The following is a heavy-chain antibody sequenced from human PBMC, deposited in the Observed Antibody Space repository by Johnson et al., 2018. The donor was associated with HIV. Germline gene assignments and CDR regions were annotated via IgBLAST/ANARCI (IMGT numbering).Heavy chain of an antibody. D-gene: IGHD5-12*01. CDR3: ARDESGYDEGFDAFDI. Sequence: QVQLVESGGGLVKPGGSLRLSCAASGFTFSDYYMSWIRQAPGKGLEWVSYITSSGNTIYYADSVKGRFTISRDNAKNSLYLQMNSLRVEDTAVYYCARDESGYDEGFDAFDIWGQGTMVTVSS. CDR2: ITSSGNTI. J-gene: IGHJ3*02. CDR1: GFTFSDYY. V-gene: IGHV3-11*04.